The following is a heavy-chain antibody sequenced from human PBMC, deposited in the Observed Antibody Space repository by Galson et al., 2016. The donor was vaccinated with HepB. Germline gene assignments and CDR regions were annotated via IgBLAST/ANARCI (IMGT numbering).Heavy chain of an antibody. CDR3: ARDAYDSVWGTYRAQAEIDY. D-gene: IGHD3-16*02. CDR1: DYTFRRYG. V-gene: IGHV1-18*01. J-gene: IGHJ4*02. CDR2: ISDYNGNT. Sequence: SVKVSCKASDYTFRRYGITWVRQAPGQGLEWMGWISDYNGNTNYAQKVQGRVTMTTDTSTSTAYMELRSLRSDDTAVYYCARDAYDSVWGTYRAQAEIDYWGQGTLVTVSS.